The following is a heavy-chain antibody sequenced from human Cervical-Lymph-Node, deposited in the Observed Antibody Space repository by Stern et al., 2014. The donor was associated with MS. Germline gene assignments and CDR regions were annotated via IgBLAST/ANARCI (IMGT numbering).Heavy chain of an antibody. J-gene: IGHJ6*02. D-gene: IGHD3-9*01. CDR1: GGTFSSYA. CDR2: IIPIFGTA. CDR3: ARASLRYFDYYYSYGMDV. V-gene: IGHV1-69*01. Sequence: VQLVESGAEVKKPGSSVKVSCKASGGTFSSYAISWVRQAPGQGLEWMGGIIPIFGTANYAQKFQGRVTITADESTSTAYMELSSLRSEDTAVYYCARASLRYFDYYYSYGMDVWGQGTTVTVSS.